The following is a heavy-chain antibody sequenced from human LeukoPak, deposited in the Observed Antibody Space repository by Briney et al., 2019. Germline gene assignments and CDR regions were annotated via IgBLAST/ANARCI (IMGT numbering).Heavy chain of an antibody. CDR2: INPNSGGT. V-gene: IGHV1-2*02. CDR3: ARLTTYCSSTSCYDPEKYFDY. CDR1: GYTFTGYY. Sequence: ASVKVSCKASGYTFTGYYMHWVRQAPGQGLEWMGWINPNSGGTNYAQKFQGRVTMTRDTSISTAYMELSRLRSDDTAVYYWARLTTYCSSTSCYDPEKYFDYWGQGTLVTVSS. J-gene: IGHJ4*02. D-gene: IGHD2-2*01.